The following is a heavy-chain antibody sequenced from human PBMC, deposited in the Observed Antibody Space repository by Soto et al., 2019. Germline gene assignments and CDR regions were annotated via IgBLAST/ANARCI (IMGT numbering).Heavy chain of an antibody. CDR2: IDPSGGST. D-gene: IGHD1-26*01. V-gene: IGHV1-46*01. Sequence: ASVKVSCKASGYTFTASYMHWVRQAPGQGLEWMGIIDPSGGSTSYSQKFQGRVTMTRDASTSTVYMELNSLRSEDTAVFYCARDSGHYYRSDAFDKWGQGTMVTVSS. CDR3: ARDSGHYYRSDAFDK. CDR1: GYTFTASY. J-gene: IGHJ3*02.